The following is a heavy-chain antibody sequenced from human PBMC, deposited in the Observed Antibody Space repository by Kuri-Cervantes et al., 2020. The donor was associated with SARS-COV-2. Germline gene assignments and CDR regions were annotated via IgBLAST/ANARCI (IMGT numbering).Heavy chain of an antibody. J-gene: IGHJ6*02. CDR2: IYYSGST. Sequence: SETLSLTCTVSGGSISSYYWSWIRQPPGKGLEWIGYIYYSGSTNYNPSLKSRVTISVDTSKNQFSLKLSSVTAADTAVYYCAREGSGWYGEDYYYYGMDVWGQGTTVTSP. CDR1: GGSISSYY. V-gene: IGHV4-59*01. D-gene: IGHD6-19*01. CDR3: AREGSGWYGEDYYYYGMDV.